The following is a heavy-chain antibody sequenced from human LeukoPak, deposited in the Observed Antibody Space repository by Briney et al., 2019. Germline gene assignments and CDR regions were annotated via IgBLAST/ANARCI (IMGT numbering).Heavy chain of an antibody. J-gene: IGHJ4*02. Sequence: SETLSLTCTVSGYSINSGYYWGWIRQSPGKGLEWVGSIFLSGNTYFNPSLKSRVTISGDASKNQFSLQLRSVTAADTAVYYCARGENPLNTRIAIIDYWGQGTLVTVSS. CDR2: IFLSGNT. V-gene: IGHV4-38-2*02. CDR1: GYSINSGYY. D-gene: IGHD6-13*01. CDR3: ARGENPLNTRIAIIDY.